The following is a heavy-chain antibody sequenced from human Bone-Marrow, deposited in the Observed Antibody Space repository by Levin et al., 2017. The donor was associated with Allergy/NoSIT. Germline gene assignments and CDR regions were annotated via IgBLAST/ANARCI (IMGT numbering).Heavy chain of an antibody. Sequence: GGSLRLSCAASGFTVSSNHMSWVRQAPGRGLEWVSIIYPTGNTFYADSVRGRFTISRDDSKSTLFLLMNSLRVDDTAVYFCARGLWERRGAELYYFDYWGQGNLVTVSS. D-gene: IGHD1-1*01. CDR3: ARGLWERRGAELYYFDY. J-gene: IGHJ4*02. CDR2: IYPTGNT. CDR1: GFTVSSNH. V-gene: IGHV3-66*02.